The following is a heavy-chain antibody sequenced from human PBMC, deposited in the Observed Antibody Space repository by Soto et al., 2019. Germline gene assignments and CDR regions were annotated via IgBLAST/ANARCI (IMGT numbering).Heavy chain of an antibody. V-gene: IGHV3-30-3*01. CDR2: ISYDGNNK. Sequence: GGSLRLSCAASGFTFSSYAMHWVRQAPGKGLEWVAVISYDGNNKYYAGSVKGLFTISRDNSKNTLYLQMNSLRAEDTAVYYCARDQEARFLLARPYNWFDPWGQGTLVTVSS. D-gene: IGHD3-3*01. J-gene: IGHJ5*02. CDR1: GFTFSSYA. CDR3: ARDQEARFLLARPYNWFDP.